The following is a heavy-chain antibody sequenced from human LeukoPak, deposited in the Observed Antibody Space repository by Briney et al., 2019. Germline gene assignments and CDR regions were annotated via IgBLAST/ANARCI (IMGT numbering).Heavy chain of an antibody. Sequence: PEGSLRLSCAASGFTFSSYAMSWVRRAPGKGLEWVSAISGSGGGTYYADSVKGRFTISRDNSKNTLYLQMNSLRAEDTAVYYCARDRITIFGVVITSRYYGMDVWGQGTTVTVSS. CDR1: GFTFSSYA. CDR2: ISGSGGGT. J-gene: IGHJ6*02. V-gene: IGHV3-23*01. CDR3: ARDRITIFGVVITSRYYGMDV. D-gene: IGHD3-3*01.